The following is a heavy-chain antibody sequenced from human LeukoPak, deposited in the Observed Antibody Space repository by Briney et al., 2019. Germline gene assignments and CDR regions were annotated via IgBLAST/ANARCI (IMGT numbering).Heavy chain of an antibody. D-gene: IGHD2-2*01. CDR3: ARGPAAAADDY. V-gene: IGHV4-39*07. J-gene: IGHJ4*02. Sequence: SETLSLTCSVSGGSISSSSYYWGWIRQPPGKGLEWIGEINHSGSTNYNPSLKSRVTISVDTSKDQFSLKLSSVTAADTAVYYCARGPAAAADDYWGQGTLVTVSS. CDR1: GGSISSSSYY. CDR2: INHSGST.